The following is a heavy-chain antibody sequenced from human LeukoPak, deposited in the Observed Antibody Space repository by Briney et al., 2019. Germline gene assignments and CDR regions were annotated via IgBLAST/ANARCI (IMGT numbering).Heavy chain of an antibody. CDR2: ICGSCGNT. CDR1: GFTFSNYA. CDR3: TKDVGVVMFDY. J-gene: IGHJ4*02. V-gene: IGHV3-23*01. Sequence: QPGGSLRLSCAASGFTFSNYAMSWVRQAPGKGLEWVSTICGSCGNTHYADSVKGRFTIFRDNSKNTLYLQMSSLGAEDTAVYYCTKDVGVVMFDYWGQGTLVTVSS. D-gene: IGHD3-3*01.